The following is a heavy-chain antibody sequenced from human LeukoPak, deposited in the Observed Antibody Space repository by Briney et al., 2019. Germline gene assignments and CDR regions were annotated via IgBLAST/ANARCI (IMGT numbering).Heavy chain of an antibody. V-gene: IGHV4-59*08. Sequence: KSSETLSLTCTVSGGSISSYNWSWIRQPPGKGLEWIGYIYYSGSTNYNPSLKSRVTISVDTSKNQFSLKLSSVTAADTAVYYCARTLDYYDSSGPTDYWGQGTLVTVSS. CDR1: GGSISSYN. CDR2: IYYSGST. D-gene: IGHD3-22*01. CDR3: ARTLDYYDSSGPTDY. J-gene: IGHJ4*02.